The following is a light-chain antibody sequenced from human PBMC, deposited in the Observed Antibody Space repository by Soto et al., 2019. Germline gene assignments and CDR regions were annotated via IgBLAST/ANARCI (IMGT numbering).Light chain of an antibody. CDR1: QSISTF. Sequence: DIQMTQSPSSLSASVGDRVTITCRASQSISTFLNWYQQKPGKAPNLLIFAASSLQSGVPSRFSGSGSGTDFNLTISGLQPEDLATYYCQESFTTRPTFGGGTKVEIK. V-gene: IGKV1-39*01. CDR2: AAS. CDR3: QESFTTRPT. J-gene: IGKJ4*01.